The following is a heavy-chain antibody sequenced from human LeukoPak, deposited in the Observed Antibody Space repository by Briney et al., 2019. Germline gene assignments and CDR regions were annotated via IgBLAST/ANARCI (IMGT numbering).Heavy chain of an antibody. CDR3: ASFGISWRSSY. CDR1: GFTFSTYA. CDR2: ISDDGSYT. V-gene: IGHV3-74*01. D-gene: IGHD2-21*01. Sequence: GGSLRLSCTASGFTFSTYAMTWVRQAPGKGLEWVSRISDDGSYTSNVDSVKGRFTISRDNVNNMLYLHMNSLRAEDTAVYYCASFGISWRSSYWGQGTLVTVSS. J-gene: IGHJ4*02.